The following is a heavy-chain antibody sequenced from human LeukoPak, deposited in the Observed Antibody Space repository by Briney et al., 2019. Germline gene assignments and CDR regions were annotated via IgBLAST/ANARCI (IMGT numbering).Heavy chain of an antibody. D-gene: IGHD4-11*01. J-gene: IGHJ3*02. Sequence: SETLSLTCTVSGGSISSSSYYWGWIRQPPGKGLEWIGSIYYSGSTYYNPSLKSRVTISVDTSKNQFSLKLSSVTAADTAVYYCGGHGVTIDIWDQGTMVTVSS. CDR2: IYYSGST. CDR3: GGHGVTIDI. V-gene: IGHV4-39*01. CDR1: GGSISSSSYY.